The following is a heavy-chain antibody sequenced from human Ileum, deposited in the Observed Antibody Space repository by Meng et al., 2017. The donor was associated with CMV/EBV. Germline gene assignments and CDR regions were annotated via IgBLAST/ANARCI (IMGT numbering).Heavy chain of an antibody. CDR3: ARGPYCSSTSCYPFDY. Sequence: SETLSLTCTASGGSVSSGSYYWSWIRQPPGKGLEWIGYIYYSGSTNYNPSLKSRVTISVDTSKNQFSLKLSSVTAADTAVYYCARGPYCSSTSCYPFDYWGQGTLVTVSS. D-gene: IGHD2-2*01. CDR1: GGSVSSGSYY. V-gene: IGHV4-61*01. CDR2: IYYSGST. J-gene: IGHJ4*02.